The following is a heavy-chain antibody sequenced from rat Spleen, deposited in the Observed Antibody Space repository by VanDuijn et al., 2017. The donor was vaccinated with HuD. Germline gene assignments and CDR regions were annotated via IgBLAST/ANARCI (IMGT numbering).Heavy chain of an antibody. Sequence: QVQLKESGPGLVQPSQTLSLTCTVSGFSLSNYGVIWVRQPPGKGLEWMGIIWTGGSTDYSSALKSRLSISRDTSKSQVLLKMNSLQTDDTAIYFCARSYGGSYFDYWGQGVMVTVSS. CDR1: GFSLSNYG. CDR3: ARSYGGSYFDY. D-gene: IGHD1-11*01. J-gene: IGHJ2*01. CDR2: IWTGGST. V-gene: IGHV2-16*01.